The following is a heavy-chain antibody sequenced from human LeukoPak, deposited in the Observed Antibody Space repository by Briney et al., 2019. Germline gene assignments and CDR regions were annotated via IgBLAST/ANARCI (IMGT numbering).Heavy chain of an antibody. Sequence: PGGSLRLSCAASGFTFSSYAMHWVRQAPGKGLEWVAVISYDGSNKYYADSVKGRFTISRDNSKNTLYLQMNSLRAEDTAVYYCVKGSTDARPYYFDYWGQGTLVAVSS. J-gene: IGHJ4*02. CDR3: VKGSTDARPYYFDY. D-gene: IGHD5/OR15-5a*01. V-gene: IGHV3-30-3*01. CDR1: GFTFSSYA. CDR2: ISYDGSNK.